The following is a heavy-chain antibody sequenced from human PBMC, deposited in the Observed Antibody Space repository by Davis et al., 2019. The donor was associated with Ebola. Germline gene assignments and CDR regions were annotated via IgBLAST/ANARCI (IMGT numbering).Heavy chain of an antibody. J-gene: IGHJ5*02. D-gene: IGHD4-17*01. V-gene: IGHV3-23*01. Sequence: GESLKISCAASGFIFSSYAMSWVRQPPGKWLEWVSSISVRSITYHADSVKGRFTISRDNSKNTLYLQMNSLRAEDTAVYYCAKVHPPTTVTTGWFDPWGQGTLVTVSS. CDR1: GFIFSSYA. CDR3: AKVHPPTTVTTGWFDP. CDR2: ISVRSIT.